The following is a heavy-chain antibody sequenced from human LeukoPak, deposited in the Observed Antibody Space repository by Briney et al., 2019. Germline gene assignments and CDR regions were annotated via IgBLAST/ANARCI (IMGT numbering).Heavy chain of an antibody. V-gene: IGHV3-23*01. CDR3: ASFFTRITMIVVVTNY. Sequence: GGSLRLSCAASGFTFSSYAMSWVRQAPGKGLEWVSAISGSGGSTYYADSVKGRFTISRDNSKNTLYLQMNSLRAEDTAVYYCASFFTRITMIVVVTNYWGQGTLVTVSS. CDR2: ISGSGGST. J-gene: IGHJ4*02. CDR1: GFTFSSYA. D-gene: IGHD3-22*01.